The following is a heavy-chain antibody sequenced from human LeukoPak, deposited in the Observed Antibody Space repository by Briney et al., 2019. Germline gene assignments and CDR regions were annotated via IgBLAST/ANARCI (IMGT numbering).Heavy chain of an antibody. CDR1: GFTFSSYE. V-gene: IGHV3-48*03. J-gene: IGHJ4*02. CDR2: ISSSGSTI. Sequence: GGSLRLSCAASGFTFSSYEMNWVRQAPGKGLEWVSYISSSGSTIYYADSVKGRFTISRDNAKNSLYLQMNSLRAEDTAVYYCAGRITMVRGVIINWLKRNSDYWGQGTLVTVSS. D-gene: IGHD3-10*01. CDR3: AGRITMVRGVIINWLKRNSDY.